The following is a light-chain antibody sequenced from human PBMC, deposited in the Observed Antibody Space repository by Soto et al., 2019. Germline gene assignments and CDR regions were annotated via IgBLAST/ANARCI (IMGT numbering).Light chain of an antibody. J-gene: IGKJ1*01. V-gene: IGKV1-5*03. CDR3: QHYNSYSEA. CDR2: KAS. Sequence: DIQMTQSASTLSVSLGDRVTITCGASQSISSWLAWYQRKTGKAPKLLIYKASTLKSGVPSRFSGSGYGTEFNLTISSLQTDDFATYYCQHYNSYSEAFGQGTKVDIK. CDR1: QSISSW.